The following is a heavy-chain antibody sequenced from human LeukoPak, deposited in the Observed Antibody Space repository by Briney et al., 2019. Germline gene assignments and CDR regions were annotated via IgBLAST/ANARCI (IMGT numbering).Heavy chain of an antibody. CDR1: GFTFSSYW. V-gene: IGHV3-7*01. CDR3: ARKLSTMIVVEQFYYFDY. D-gene: IGHD3-22*01. J-gene: IGHJ4*02. Sequence: GGSLRLSCAASGFTFSSYWMSWVRQAPGKGLEWVANIKQDGSEKYYVDSVKGRFTISRGNAKNSLYLQMNSLRAEDTAVYYCARKLSTMIVVEQFYYFDYWGQGTLVTVSS. CDR2: IKQDGSEK.